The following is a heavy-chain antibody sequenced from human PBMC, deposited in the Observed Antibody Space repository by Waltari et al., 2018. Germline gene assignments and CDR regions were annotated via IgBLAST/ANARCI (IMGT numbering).Heavy chain of an antibody. J-gene: IGHJ5*02. CDR3: ARDFYTMVQGVP. Sequence: EVQLVESGGGLIQPGGSLRLSCAAAGFTFRNYWMHWVRQAPGKGLLWISRISTDGSSTSYADSVKGRFTISRDNAKNTLYLQMNSVRAEDTAVYYCARDFYTMVQGVPWGQGTLVTVSS. D-gene: IGHD3-10*01. V-gene: IGHV3-74*01. CDR2: ISTDGSST. CDR1: GFTFRNYW.